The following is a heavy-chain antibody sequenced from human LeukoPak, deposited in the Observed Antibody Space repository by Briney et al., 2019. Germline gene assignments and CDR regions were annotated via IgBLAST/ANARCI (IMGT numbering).Heavy chain of an antibody. CDR1: GGSFSGYY. CDR3: AHVKGSSSWYGSDY. Sequence: SETLSLTCAVYGGSFSGYYWSWIRQPPGKGLEWIGEINHSGSTNYNPSLKSRVTISVDTSKNQFSLKLSSVTAADTAVYYCAHVKGSSSWYGSDYWGQGTLVTVSS. V-gene: IGHV4-34*01. D-gene: IGHD6-13*01. J-gene: IGHJ4*02. CDR2: INHSGST.